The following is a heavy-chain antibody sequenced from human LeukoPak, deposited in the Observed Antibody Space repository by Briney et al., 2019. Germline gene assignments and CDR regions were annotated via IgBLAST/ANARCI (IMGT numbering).Heavy chain of an antibody. Sequence: PSETLSLTCTVSGGSMTNYYWTWIRQPPGEGLEWLAYIYYYRSTNYNPSLESRLTLTVDTSKNQFSLKLSSVSAADTAVYYCAREGAGSYGFRYIDVWGKGTTVTVS. CDR3: AREGAGSYGFRYIDV. V-gene: IGHV4-59*01. D-gene: IGHD5-18*01. J-gene: IGHJ6*03. CDR2: IYYYRST. CDR1: GGSMTNYY.